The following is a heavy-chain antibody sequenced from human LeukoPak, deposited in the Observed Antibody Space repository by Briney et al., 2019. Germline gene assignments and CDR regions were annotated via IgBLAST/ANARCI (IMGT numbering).Heavy chain of an antibody. D-gene: IGHD3-16*02. Sequence: SETLSLTCTVSGGSISSYYWSWIRQPPGKGLEWIGYIYYSGSTNYNPSLKSRVTISVDTSKNQFSLKLSSVTAADTAVYYCARQGYYDYVWGSYRYGYWGQGTLVTVSS. CDR2: IYYSGST. J-gene: IGHJ4*02. V-gene: IGHV4-59*01. CDR1: GGSISSYY. CDR3: ARQGYYDYVWGSYRYGY.